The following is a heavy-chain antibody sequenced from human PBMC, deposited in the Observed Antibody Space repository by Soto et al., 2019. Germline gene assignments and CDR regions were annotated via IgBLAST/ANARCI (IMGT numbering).Heavy chain of an antibody. D-gene: IGHD2-8*02. CDR1: GGSFSGYY. CDR2: INHSGST. J-gene: IGHJ4*02. V-gene: IGHV4-34*01. CDR3: ARDKITGLFDY. Sequence: PSETLSLTCAVYGGSFSGYYWTWIRQPPGTGLEWIGEINHSGSTNYNPSLKSRVPISVDTSKNQFPLKLTSVTAADTAVYYCARDKITGLFDYWGQGTLVTVSS.